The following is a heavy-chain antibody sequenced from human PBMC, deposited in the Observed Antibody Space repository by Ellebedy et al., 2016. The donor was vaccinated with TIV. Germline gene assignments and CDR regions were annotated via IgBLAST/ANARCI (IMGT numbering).Heavy chain of an antibody. CDR1: GLTFSNNA. J-gene: IGHJ4*02. D-gene: IGHD3-10*01. V-gene: IGHV3-23*01. Sequence: PGGSLRLSCAASGLTFSNNAMSWVRQAPGKGLEWVSGISDSGSSTYYADSVKGRFTVSRDNAKHTLYLQMNSLRAEDTAVYYCARDRDGVFDYWGQGTLVTVSS. CDR2: ISDSGSST. CDR3: ARDRDGVFDY.